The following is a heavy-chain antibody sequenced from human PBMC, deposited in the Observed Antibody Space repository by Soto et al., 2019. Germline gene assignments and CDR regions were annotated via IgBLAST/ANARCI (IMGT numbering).Heavy chain of an antibody. D-gene: IGHD3-22*01. CDR2: FFIGGNT. Sequence: SETLSLTCTVSGGSITGGSISSTTYYWGWMRKPPGKGLEWIASFFIGGNTYYNPSLKSRVTISVDTSKNQFSLKLSSVTAADTAVYYCACGSYYYDSSGYYHYWAQGTLVTFSS. V-gene: IGHV4-39*01. J-gene: IGHJ4*02. CDR3: ACGSYYYDSSGYYHY. CDR1: GGSITGGSISSTTYY.